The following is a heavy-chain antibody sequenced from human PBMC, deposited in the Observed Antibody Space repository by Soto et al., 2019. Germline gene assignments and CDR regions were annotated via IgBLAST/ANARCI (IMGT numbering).Heavy chain of an antibody. D-gene: IGHD2-2*01. J-gene: IGHJ6*02. CDR1: GGTFSSYA. CDR3: ARSLIVVVPAATSDYYYGMDV. V-gene: IGHV1-69*01. Sequence: QVPLVQSGAEVKKPGSSVKVSCKASGGTFSSYAISWVRQAPGQGLEWMGGIIPIFGTANYAQKFQGRVTITADESTSTAYMELSSLRSEDTAVYYCARSLIVVVPAATSDYYYGMDVWGRGTTVTVSS. CDR2: IIPIFGTA.